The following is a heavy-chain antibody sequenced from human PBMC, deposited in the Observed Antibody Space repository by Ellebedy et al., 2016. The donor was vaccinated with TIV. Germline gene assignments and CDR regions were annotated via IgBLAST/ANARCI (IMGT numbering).Heavy chain of an antibody. Sequence: GESLKISCAASGFAFSSYAMHSVRQAPGKGLEWVAILSYDGSTKLYADSVKGRFTISRETSTNTLYLQMNSLRAEDTAVYYCAKDKNADLIHYFDSWGQGTLVTVSS. CDR1: GFAFSSYA. D-gene: IGHD4-17*01. CDR3: AKDKNADLIHYFDS. CDR2: LSYDGSTK. V-gene: IGHV3-30*18. J-gene: IGHJ4*02.